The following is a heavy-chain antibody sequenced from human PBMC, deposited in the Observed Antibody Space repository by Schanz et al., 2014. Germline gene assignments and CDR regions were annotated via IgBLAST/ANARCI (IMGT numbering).Heavy chain of an antibody. V-gene: IGHV3-11*04. J-gene: IGHJ4*02. CDR2: ISSSGSTI. CDR3: ARGGADSAMAHEY. CDR1: GFTFSDYY. Sequence: QEQLVESGGGLVKPGGSLRLSCAASGFTFSDYYMNWIRQAPGKGLEWVSYISSSGSTIYYADSVKGRFTISRDNAKNTVYLQMTSLRVEDTAVYYCARGGADSAMAHEYWGRGTLVTVSS. D-gene: IGHD5-18*01.